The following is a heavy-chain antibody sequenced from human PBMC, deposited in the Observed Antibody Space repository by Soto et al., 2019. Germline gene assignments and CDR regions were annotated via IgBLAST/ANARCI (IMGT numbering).Heavy chain of an antibody. CDR1: GGTFNNYA. CDR2: IIPVFGAT. J-gene: IGHJ6*02. CDR3: AREMKSIDACDGYYRVSDYYYCMHV. D-gene: IGHD3-22*01. Sequence: QVQLVQSGAEVKKPGSSVKVSCKVSGGTFNNYAISWVRQAPGQGLEWMGGIIPVFGATNYAQRFQGRVTITAVESTSTAYMELSSLTSEDTAVYYYAREMKSIDACDGYYRVSDYYYCMHVWGQGTTVTVSS. V-gene: IGHV1-69*12.